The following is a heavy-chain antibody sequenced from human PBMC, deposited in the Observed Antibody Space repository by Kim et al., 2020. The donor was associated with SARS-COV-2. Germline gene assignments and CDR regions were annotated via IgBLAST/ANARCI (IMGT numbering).Heavy chain of an antibody. J-gene: IGHJ4*02. Sequence: YSTSLKTRLTISKDTSKNQVVLTMTNMDPVDTATYYCARIYGSGTTYLDYWGQGTLVTVSS. CDR3: ARIYGSGTTYLDY. V-gene: IGHV2-70*01. D-gene: IGHD3-10*01.